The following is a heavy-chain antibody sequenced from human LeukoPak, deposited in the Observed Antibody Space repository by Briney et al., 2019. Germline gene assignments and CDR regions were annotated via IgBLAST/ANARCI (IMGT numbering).Heavy chain of an antibody. Sequence: GGSLRLSCVASGFSFRSYGMHWVRQAPGKGLEWVAFLPSHESYTAYADSVKGRFTISRDNFKNTLYLQMNSLRSEDMAVYYCAKEEFSHSVGFDYWGQGTLVTVSS. CDR3: AKEEFSHSVGFDY. CDR2: LPSHESYT. CDR1: GFSFRSYG. J-gene: IGHJ4*02. V-gene: IGHV3-30*02. D-gene: IGHD3-10*01.